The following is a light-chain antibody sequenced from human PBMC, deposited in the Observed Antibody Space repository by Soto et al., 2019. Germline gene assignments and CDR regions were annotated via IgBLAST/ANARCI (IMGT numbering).Light chain of an antibody. J-gene: IGKJ5*01. CDR1: QSVSSS. V-gene: IGKV3-11*01. CDR2: DAS. CDR3: QQRSNWPPIT. Sequence: EIVLTQSPATLSLSPGERATLSCSASQSVSSSLAWYQQKPGQAPRLLIYDASNRATGIPARFSGSGSGTDFTLTISSLEPEDFAVYYCQQRSNWPPITCGQGTRREIK.